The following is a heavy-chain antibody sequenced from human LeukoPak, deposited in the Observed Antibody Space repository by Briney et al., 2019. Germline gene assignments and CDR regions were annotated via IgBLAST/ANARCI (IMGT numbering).Heavy chain of an antibody. CDR2: INPNSGGT. J-gene: IGHJ4*02. V-gene: IGHV1-2*06. D-gene: IGHD2-21*02. Sequence: ASVKVSCKASGYTFTGYYMHWVRQAPGQGLEWMGRINPNSGGTNYAQKFQGRVTMTRDTSISTAYMELSRLRSDDTAVYYCARDLILVTSSDYFDYWGQGTLVTASS. CDR3: ARDLILVTSSDYFDY. CDR1: GYTFTGYY.